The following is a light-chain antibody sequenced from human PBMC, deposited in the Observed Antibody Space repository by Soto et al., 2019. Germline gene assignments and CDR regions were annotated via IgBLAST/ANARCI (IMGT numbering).Light chain of an antibody. Sequence: DIQMTQSPSTLSASVGDRVTVTCRASQSIDNWLAWYQQKPGKAPKLLIYKASTLESGVPSRFSGSGSGTDFTLTISSLQPDDFATYYCKQYNSYSPWTFGQGPKVEIK. J-gene: IGKJ1*01. CDR1: QSIDNW. CDR2: KAS. CDR3: KQYNSYSPWT. V-gene: IGKV1-5*03.